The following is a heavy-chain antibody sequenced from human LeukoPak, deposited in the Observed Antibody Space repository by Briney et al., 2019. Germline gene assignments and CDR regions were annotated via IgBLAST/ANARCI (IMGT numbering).Heavy chain of an antibody. Sequence: HGESLKISCKGSGYSFTSYWIGWVRQMPGKGLEWMGIIYPGDSDTRYSPSFQGQVTISADKSISTAYLQWSSLKASDTAMYYCARHRPPLCSSTSCYGGTFDYWGQGTLVTVSS. CDR3: ARHRPPLCSSTSCYGGTFDY. CDR1: GYSFTSYW. V-gene: IGHV5-51*01. CDR2: IYPGDSDT. J-gene: IGHJ4*02. D-gene: IGHD2-2*01.